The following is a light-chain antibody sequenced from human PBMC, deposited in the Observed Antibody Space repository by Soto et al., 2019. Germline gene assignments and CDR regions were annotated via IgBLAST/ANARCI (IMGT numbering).Light chain of an antibody. CDR2: GAS. CDR3: QQYGNSPLS. V-gene: IGKV3-20*01. Sequence: EIVLTQSPGTLSLSPGERATLSCRASQSVTSSYLAWYQQKPGQAPRLLIYGASSRATGIPDRFSGSGSGTEFTLTISRLEPEDFAVYYCQQYGNSPLSFGGGTKGEIK. J-gene: IGKJ4*01. CDR1: QSVTSSY.